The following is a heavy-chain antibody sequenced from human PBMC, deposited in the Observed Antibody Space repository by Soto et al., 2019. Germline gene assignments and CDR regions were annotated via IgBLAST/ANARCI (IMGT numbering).Heavy chain of an antibody. D-gene: IGHD3-10*01. Sequence: QVQLVQSGAEVKKPGSSVKVSCKASGGTFSSYAISWVRRAPGQGLEWMGGIIPTFGTANYAQKFQGRVTITADESTSTAYMELSSLRSEDTAVYYCERVSGDYLYGSGGSFDYWGQGTLVTVSS. V-gene: IGHV1-69*01. CDR2: IIPTFGTA. J-gene: IGHJ4*02. CDR3: ERVSGDYLYGSGGSFDY. CDR1: GGTFSSYA.